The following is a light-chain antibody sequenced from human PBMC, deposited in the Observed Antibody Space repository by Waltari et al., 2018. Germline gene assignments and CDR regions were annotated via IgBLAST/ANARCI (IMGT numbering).Light chain of an antibody. Sequence: DIQMTHSPSSLSASVGDRVTITCRTSQSVTDYLNWYQQKPGKAPKLLIFGASSLQSGVPSRFSGSGSGTDFTLTISSLQPEDSATYYCQQSYSIPQTFGQGTKLEI. V-gene: IGKV1-39*01. CDR3: QQSYSIPQT. CDR1: QSVTDY. J-gene: IGKJ2*01. CDR2: GAS.